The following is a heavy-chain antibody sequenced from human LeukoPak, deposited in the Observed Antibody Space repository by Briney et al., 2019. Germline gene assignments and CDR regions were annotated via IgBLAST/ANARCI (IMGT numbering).Heavy chain of an antibody. CDR1: GGSISSSNW. CDR3: ARGWDGSGSYSFFDY. V-gene: IGHV4-4*02. J-gene: IGHJ4*02. D-gene: IGHD3-10*01. Sequence: SETLSLTCAVSGGSISSSNWWSWVRQPPGKGLEWIGEIYHSGSTNYNPSLKSRVTISVDKSKNQFSLKLSSVTAADTAVYYCARGWDGSGSYSFFDYWGQGTLVAVSS. CDR2: IYHSGST.